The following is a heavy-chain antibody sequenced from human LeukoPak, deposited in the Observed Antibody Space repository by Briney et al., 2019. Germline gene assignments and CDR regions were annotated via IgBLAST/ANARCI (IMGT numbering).Heavy chain of an antibody. CDR3: AKDRVRGVIQGYFDY. D-gene: IGHD3-10*01. CDR2: ISGSGGST. Sequence: GGSLRLSCAASGFTFSSYEMNWVRQAPGKGLEWVSAISGSGGSTYYADSVKGRFTISRDNSKNTLYLQMNSLRAEDTAVYYCAKDRVRGVIQGYFDYWGQGTLVTVSS. J-gene: IGHJ4*02. CDR1: GFTFSSYE. V-gene: IGHV3-23*01.